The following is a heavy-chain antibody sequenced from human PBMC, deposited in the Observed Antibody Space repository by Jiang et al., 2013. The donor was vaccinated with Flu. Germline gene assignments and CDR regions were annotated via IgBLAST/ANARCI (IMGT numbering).Heavy chain of an antibody. CDR2: INPNSGGT. CDR3: ARSQARGRAMGGFDY. V-gene: IGHV1-2*02. J-gene: IGHJ4*02. CDR1: GYTFTGYY. D-gene: IGHD3-10*01. Sequence: GAEVKKPGASVKVSCKASGYTFTGYYMHWVRQAPGQGLEWMGWINPNSGGTNYAQKFQGRVTMTRDTSISTAYMELSRLRSDDTAVYYCARSQARGRAMGGFDYWGQGTLVTVSS.